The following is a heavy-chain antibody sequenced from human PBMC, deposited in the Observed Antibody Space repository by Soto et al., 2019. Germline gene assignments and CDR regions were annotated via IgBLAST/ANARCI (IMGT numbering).Heavy chain of an antibody. J-gene: IGHJ4*02. CDR3: AKDLREYCSSTSWRFDY. V-gene: IGHV3-23*01. CDR1: GFTFSSYA. CDR2: ISGSGGST. Sequence: EVPLLESGGGLVQPGGSLRLSCAASGFTFSSYAMSWVRQAPGKGLEWVSAISGSGGSTYYADSVKGRFTISRDNSKNTLYRQMNSLRAEDTAVYYCAKDLREYCSSTSWRFDYWGQGTLVTVSS. D-gene: IGHD2-2*01.